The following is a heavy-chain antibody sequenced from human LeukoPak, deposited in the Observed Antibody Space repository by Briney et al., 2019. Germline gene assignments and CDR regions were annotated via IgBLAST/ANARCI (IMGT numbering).Heavy chain of an antibody. CDR2: IYTSGST. J-gene: IGHJ5*02. CDR1: GGSISSYY. CDR3: ARQLRYFDWQPWNWFDP. V-gene: IGHV4-4*07. Sequence: PSETLSLTCTVSGGSISSYYWSWIRQPAGKGLEWIGRIYTSGSTNYNPSLKSRVTISVDTSKNQFSLKLSSVTAADTAVYYCARQLRYFDWQPWNWFDPWGQGTLVTVSS. D-gene: IGHD3-9*01.